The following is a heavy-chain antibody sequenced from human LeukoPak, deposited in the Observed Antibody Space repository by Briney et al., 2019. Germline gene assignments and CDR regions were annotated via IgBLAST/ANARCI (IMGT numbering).Heavy chain of an antibody. V-gene: IGHV3-30*03. Sequence: PGGSLRLSCAASGFTFSDYYMSWIRQAPGKGLEWVTLISYDGSNKYYADSVKGRFTISRDNSKNTLYLQMNSLRAGDTAVYYCARDCTGGTCYDAFDIWGQGTMVTVSS. J-gene: IGHJ3*02. D-gene: IGHD2-15*01. CDR1: GFTFSDYY. CDR2: ISYDGSNK. CDR3: ARDCTGGTCYDAFDI.